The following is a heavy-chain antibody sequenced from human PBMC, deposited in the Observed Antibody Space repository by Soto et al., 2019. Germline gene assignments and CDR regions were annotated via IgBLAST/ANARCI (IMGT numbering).Heavy chain of an antibody. Sequence: ASVKVSCKASGYTFTSYGISWVRQAPGQGLEWMGWISAYNGNTNYAQKLQGRVTMTTDTSTSTAYMELRSLRSDDTAVYYCANVEPAASWDYGMDVGGQGTTVTVSS. CDR1: GYTFTSYG. D-gene: IGHD2-2*01. V-gene: IGHV1-18*01. J-gene: IGHJ6*02. CDR2: ISAYNGNT. CDR3: ANVEPAASWDYGMDV.